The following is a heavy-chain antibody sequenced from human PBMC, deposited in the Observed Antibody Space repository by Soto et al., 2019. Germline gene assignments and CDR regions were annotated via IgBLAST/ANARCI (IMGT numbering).Heavy chain of an antibody. V-gene: IGHV4-59*08. CDR1: GGSISSYY. Sequence: QVQLQESGPGLVKPSETLSLTCTVSGGSISSYYWSWIRQPPGKELEWIGYIYYSGSTNYNPSLTSRVTISVDTSKNQFSLKLNSVTAADTAVYYCARQGAVATLLDYWGQGTLVTVSS. D-gene: IGHD6-19*01. CDR3: ARQGAVATLLDY. J-gene: IGHJ4*02. CDR2: IYYSGST.